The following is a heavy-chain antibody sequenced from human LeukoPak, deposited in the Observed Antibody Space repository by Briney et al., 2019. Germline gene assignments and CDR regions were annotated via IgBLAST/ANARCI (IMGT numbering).Heavy chain of an antibody. Sequence: PWGSLTLSCAASGCSISRSSMNWVRQPPGKGLEGVSYTTASSGTIYYGDSVKGRFAISRDNAKNSLYLQMNSLRVEDTAVYYCARDLGVPAADFYHYDMDLWGKGTTVTVSS. CDR2: TTASSGTI. V-gene: IGHV3-48*04. J-gene: IGHJ6*03. CDR1: GCSISRSS. CDR3: ARDLGVPAADFYHYDMDL. D-gene: IGHD2-2*01.